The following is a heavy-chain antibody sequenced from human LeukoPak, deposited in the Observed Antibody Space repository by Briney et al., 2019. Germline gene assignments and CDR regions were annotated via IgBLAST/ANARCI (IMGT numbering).Heavy chain of an antibody. CDR2: ILYDGSNK. CDR3: AKTYSGSYYIVDD. D-gene: IGHD1-26*01. J-gene: IGHJ4*02. CDR1: GFTFSTYA. V-gene: IGHV3-30*18. Sequence: GGSLRLSCAASGFTFSTYAMHWVRQAPGKGLEWVAVILYDGSNKYYADSVKGRFSISRDNSKNTLCLQMNSLRAEDTAVYYCAKTYSGSYYIVDDWGQGTLVTVSS.